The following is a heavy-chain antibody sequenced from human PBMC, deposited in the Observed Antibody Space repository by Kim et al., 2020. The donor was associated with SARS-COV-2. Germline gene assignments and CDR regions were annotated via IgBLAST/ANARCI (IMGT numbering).Heavy chain of an antibody. CDR3: ARLRSGVGWFDP. CDR2: VYYSGTT. J-gene: IGHJ5*02. CDR1: AGSINNSSYY. Sequence: SETLSLTCTVSAGSINNSSYYWGWIRQPPGKGLEWIGSVYYSGTTYYTPSLKSRVTISVDTSNNHFSLRLSSVTAADTAVYYCARLRSGVGWFDPWLQGT. V-gene: IGHV4-39*02. D-gene: IGHD5-12*01.